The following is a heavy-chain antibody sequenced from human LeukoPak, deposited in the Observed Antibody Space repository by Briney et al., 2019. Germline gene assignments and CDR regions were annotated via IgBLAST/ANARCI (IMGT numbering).Heavy chain of an antibody. J-gene: IGHJ4*02. CDR2: INAGNGNT. CDR1: RYTFTSYA. Sequence: ASVKVSCKASRYTFTSYAMHWVRQAPGQRLEWMGWINAGNGNTKYSQKFQGRVTITWDTSASTAYMELSSLRSEDTAVYYCARVPNIVATIFDYWGQGTLVTVSS. D-gene: IGHD5-12*01. CDR3: ARVPNIVATIFDY. V-gene: IGHV1-3*01.